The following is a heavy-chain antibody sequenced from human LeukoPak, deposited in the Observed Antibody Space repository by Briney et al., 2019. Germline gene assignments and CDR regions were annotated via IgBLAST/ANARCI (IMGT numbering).Heavy chain of an antibody. CDR2: ISSSSSYI. V-gene: IGHV3-21*01. D-gene: IGHD1-26*01. J-gene: IGHJ4*02. CDR3: AIGSYTGPIDY. Sequence: PGGSLRLSCAASEFTFSSYSMNWVRQAPGKGLEWVSFISSSSSYIYYADSMKGRFTISRDNAKNSLYLQMNSLRAEDTAVYYCAIGSYTGPIDYWGQGTLVTVSS. CDR1: EFTFSSYS.